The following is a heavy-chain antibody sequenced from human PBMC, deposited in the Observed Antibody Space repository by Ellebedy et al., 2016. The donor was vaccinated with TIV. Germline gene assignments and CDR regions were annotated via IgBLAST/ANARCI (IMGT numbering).Heavy chain of an antibody. V-gene: IGHV3-30*18. D-gene: IGHD2/OR15-2a*01. CDR3: AKDISSIPYYYYGMDV. CDR2: ISYDGSLK. J-gene: IGHJ6*02. CDR1: GFTFSRHG. Sequence: GESLKISCVASGFTFSRHGMHWVRQAPGKGLEWVAVISYDGSLKYYSDSVKGRFTISRDNSKNPLYVQMDSLRTEDTALYYCAKDISSIPYYYYGMDVWGQGTTVTVSS.